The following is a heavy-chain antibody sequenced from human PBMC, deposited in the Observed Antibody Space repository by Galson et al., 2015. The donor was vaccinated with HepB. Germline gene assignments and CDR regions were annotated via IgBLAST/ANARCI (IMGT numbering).Heavy chain of an antibody. CDR2: ININTGNP. CDR1: GYTFSSYS. D-gene: IGHD5-12*01. J-gene: IGHJ3*02. Sequence: SVKVSCKASGYTFSSYSIAWVRQAPGQGLEWMGWININTGNPTYAQGFTGRFAFSLDTSIITAFLEISSLKVEDTVVYFCARGRYGDYANDAFDIWGQGTTVTVSS. V-gene: IGHV7-4-1*02. CDR3: ARGRYGDYANDAFDI.